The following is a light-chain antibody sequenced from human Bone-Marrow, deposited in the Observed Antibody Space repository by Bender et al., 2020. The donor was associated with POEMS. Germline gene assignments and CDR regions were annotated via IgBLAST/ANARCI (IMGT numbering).Light chain of an antibody. V-gene: IGLV3-25*03. CDR1: AVPKRY. J-gene: IGLJ2*01. CDR2: EDS. Sequence: SSELTQPPSVSVSPGQTARITCSGDAVPKRYAYWYQQKSGQAPVVVIYEDSKRPSGISERFSGSSSGTTVTLTITGVQAEDEADYYCQSPDSSALYWIFGGGTRLTVL. CDR3: QSPDSSALYWI.